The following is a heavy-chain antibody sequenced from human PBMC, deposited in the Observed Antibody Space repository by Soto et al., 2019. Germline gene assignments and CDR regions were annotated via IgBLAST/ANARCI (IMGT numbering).Heavy chain of an antibody. CDR3: ARVMEQLALDY. V-gene: IGHV4-4*07. Sequence: QVQLQESGPGLVKPSETLSLTCTVSGGSISSYDWSWIRQPAGKGLEWIGRIYTSGSTNYNPSLKSRGTMSVDTSKNQFSLKISSVTAADTAVYYCARVMEQLALDYWGQVTLVTVSS. J-gene: IGHJ4*02. CDR2: IYTSGST. D-gene: IGHD6-6*01. CDR1: GGSISSYD.